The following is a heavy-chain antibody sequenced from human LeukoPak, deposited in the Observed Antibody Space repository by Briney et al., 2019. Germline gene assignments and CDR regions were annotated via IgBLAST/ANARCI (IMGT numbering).Heavy chain of an antibody. V-gene: IGHV4-59*08. CDR3: ARHSRGGYGNLWYDY. CDR1: GDYISNFY. J-gene: IGHJ4*02. Sequence: SETLSLTCSVSGDYISNFYRSWIWQPPGKGLELMGYISHSGSTNYNPSPKSRVTISLDTSKNQFSLKLSYVTAADTAVDYCARHSRGGYGNLWYDYWGQGTLVTVSS. CDR2: ISHSGST. D-gene: IGHD5-18*01.